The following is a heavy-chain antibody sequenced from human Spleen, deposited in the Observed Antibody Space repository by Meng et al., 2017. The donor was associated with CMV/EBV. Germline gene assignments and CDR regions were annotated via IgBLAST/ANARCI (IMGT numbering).Heavy chain of an antibody. V-gene: IGHV3-11*04. CDR3: ARVGDDYTRDFDH. D-gene: IGHD4-11*01. J-gene: IGHJ4*02. CDR1: GFIFSDYY. CDR2: ISRSSATI. Sequence: GESLKISCAASGFIFSDYYMSWIRQAPGKGLEWVAYISRSSATILYAESVRGRFTISRDNAGKSLYLQMHSLSVEDTATYYCARVGDDYTRDFDHWGQGTLVTVSS.